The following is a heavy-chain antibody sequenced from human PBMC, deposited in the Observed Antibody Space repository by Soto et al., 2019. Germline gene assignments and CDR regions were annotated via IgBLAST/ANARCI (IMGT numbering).Heavy chain of an antibody. CDR1: GFTFSSYG. J-gene: IGHJ6*02. D-gene: IGHD5-12*01. CDR3: ARDRVATRGPYYSYGMDV. CDR2: IWYDGSNK. Sequence: PGGSLRLSCAASGFTFSSYGMHWVRQAPGKGLEWVAVIWYDGSNKYYADSVKGRFTISRDNSKNTLYLQVNSLRAEDTAVYSCARDRVATRGPYYSYGMDVWGQGTTVTVSS. V-gene: IGHV3-33*01.